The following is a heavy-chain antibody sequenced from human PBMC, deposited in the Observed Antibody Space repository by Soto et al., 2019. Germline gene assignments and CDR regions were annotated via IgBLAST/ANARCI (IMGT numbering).Heavy chain of an antibody. Sequence: QVQLQESGPGLVKPSQTLSLTCTVSGGSISSGGYYWSWIRQHPGKGLEWIGYIYYSGSTYYNPSLKSRVTVSGAPYKNQFSLRLGSVTAADRAGYYWGRVGGGACPHGMDVWGQGTTVTVSS. D-gene: IGHD2-21*02. CDR3: GRVGGGACPHGMDV. CDR2: IYYSGST. CDR1: GGSISSGGYY. V-gene: IGHV4-31*03. J-gene: IGHJ6*02.